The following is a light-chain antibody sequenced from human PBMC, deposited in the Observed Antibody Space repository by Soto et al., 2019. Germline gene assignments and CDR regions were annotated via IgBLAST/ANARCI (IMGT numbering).Light chain of an antibody. CDR2: STS. Sequence: EIVLTQSPGTLSLSPGERATLSCRASQSVTSPFLAWYQQKPGQPPRLLIYSTSGRATGIPDRFSGSGSGTDFTLTISSLEPEDSAVYYCQRYGSSPRTCGQGTKVEV. V-gene: IGKV3-20*01. CDR1: QSVTSPF. CDR3: QRYGSSPRT. J-gene: IGKJ1*01.